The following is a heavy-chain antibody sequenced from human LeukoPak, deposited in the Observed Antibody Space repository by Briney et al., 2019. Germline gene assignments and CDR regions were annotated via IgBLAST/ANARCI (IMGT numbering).Heavy chain of an antibody. D-gene: IGHD1-26*01. CDR3: ARESSVVGRNIDY. CDR2: ISNSGDYV. Sequence: GGPLRLSCAASGFTFSSYSMNWVRQTPGKGLEWVSSISNSGDYVYYADSMKGRFTISRDNAKNSLYLQMNSLRAEDTAVYYCARESSVVGRNIDYWGQGTLVTVSS. V-gene: IGHV3-21*01. CDR1: GFTFSSYS. J-gene: IGHJ4*02.